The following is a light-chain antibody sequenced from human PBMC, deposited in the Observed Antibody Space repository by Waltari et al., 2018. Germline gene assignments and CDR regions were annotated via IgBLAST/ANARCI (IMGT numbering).Light chain of an antibody. J-gene: IGLJ3*02. V-gene: IGLV3-21*02. CDR2: DDR. CDR3: QVWDSSSDHWV. CDR1: NIGSKS. Sequence: SYVLTQPPSVSVAPGQTASITCGGNNIGSKSANRYQQKPGQAPVLVVYDDRGRPSGVPERYSGSKSGNTATLSISGVEAGDEADYFCQVWDSSSDHWVFGGGTKLTAL.